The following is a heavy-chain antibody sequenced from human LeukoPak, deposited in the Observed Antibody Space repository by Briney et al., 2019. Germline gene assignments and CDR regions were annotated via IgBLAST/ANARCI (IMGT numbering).Heavy chain of an antibody. CDR1: GGSISSYY. J-gene: IGHJ4*02. CDR3: ARHGKYSSSLVWV. Sequence: SETLSLTCTVSGGSISSYYWSWIRQPPGKGLEWIGYIYYSGSTNYNPSLKSRVTISVDTSKNQFSLKLSSVTAADTAVYYCARHGKYSSSLVWVWGQGTLVTVSS. CDR2: IYYSGST. D-gene: IGHD6-6*01. V-gene: IGHV4-59*08.